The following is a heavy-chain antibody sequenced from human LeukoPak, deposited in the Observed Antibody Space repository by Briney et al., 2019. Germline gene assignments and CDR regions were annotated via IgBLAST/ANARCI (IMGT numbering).Heavy chain of an antibody. D-gene: IGHD4-11*01. J-gene: IGHJ5*02. CDR1: GYTFTSYG. CDR2: ISAYNGNT. V-gene: IGHV1-18*01. Sequence: GASVKVSCKASGYTFTSYGISWVRQAPGQGLEWMGWISAYNGNTNYAQKLQGRVTMTTDTSTSTAYVELRSLRSDDTAVYYCARDRAVTTSWFDPWGQGTLVTVSS. CDR3: ARDRAVTTSWFDP.